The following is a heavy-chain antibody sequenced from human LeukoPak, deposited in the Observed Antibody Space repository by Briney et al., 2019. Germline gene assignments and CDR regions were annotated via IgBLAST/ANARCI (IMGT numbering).Heavy chain of an antibody. J-gene: IGHJ4*02. Sequence: SQTLSLTCAISGDGVSNNNAAWNWIRQSPLRGLEWLGRTYYRPKWYNDYAVSVKSRITINPDTSKNQFSLQLNSVTPEDTAVYYCARDHCGGDCYCFDYWGQGTLVTVSS. CDR3: ARDHCGGDCYCFDY. CDR1: GDGVSNNNAA. D-gene: IGHD2-21*02. CDR2: TYYRPKWYN. V-gene: IGHV6-1*01.